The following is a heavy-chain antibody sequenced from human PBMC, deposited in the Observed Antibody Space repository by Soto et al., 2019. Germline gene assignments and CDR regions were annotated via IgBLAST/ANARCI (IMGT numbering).Heavy chain of an antibody. D-gene: IGHD2-15*01. J-gene: IGHJ6*03. Sequence: EVQLVESGGGLVQPGGSLRLSCAASGFTFSSYWMSWVRQAPGKGLEWVANIKQDGSEKYYVDSVKGRFTISRDNAKNSLYLQMNSLRAEDTTVYYCAREGAIVVVVAATPYYYYYMDVWGKGTTVTVSS. CDR1: GFTFSSYW. CDR3: AREGAIVVVVAATPYYYYYMDV. V-gene: IGHV3-7*01. CDR2: IKQDGSEK.